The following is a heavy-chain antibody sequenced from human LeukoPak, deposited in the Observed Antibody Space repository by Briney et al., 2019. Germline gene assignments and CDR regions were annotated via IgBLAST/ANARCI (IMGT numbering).Heavy chain of an antibody. CDR1: GRSYNSSSYY. D-gene: IGHD5-18*01. J-gene: IGHJ4*02. CDR3: ASMDSYGCLFDY. Sequence: SHTLSLICTVWGRSYNSSSYYWGRVRQPPGKGQEWVGRIYYNESTYYNPSLQSRVTTSVDTSKNQLSLKMSAVTAADTSVYYCASMDSYGCLFDYWGQGTLVTVSS. CDR2: IYYNEST. V-gene: IGHV4-39*01.